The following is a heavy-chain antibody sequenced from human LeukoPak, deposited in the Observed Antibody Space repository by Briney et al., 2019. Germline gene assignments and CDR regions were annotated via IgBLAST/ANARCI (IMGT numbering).Heavy chain of an antibody. CDR1: GFTFSSYA. CDR3: AKDRRGGSYYAATLDI. V-gene: IGHV3-23*01. Sequence: GGSLRLSCAASGFTFSSYAMSWVRQAPGKGLEWVSGISDSGDITYYADSVKGRFTISRDNSKNTLYVQMNSLRVEDTAVYFCAKDRRGGSYYAATLDIWGQGTMVTVSS. CDR2: ISDSGDIT. J-gene: IGHJ3*02. D-gene: IGHD1-26*01.